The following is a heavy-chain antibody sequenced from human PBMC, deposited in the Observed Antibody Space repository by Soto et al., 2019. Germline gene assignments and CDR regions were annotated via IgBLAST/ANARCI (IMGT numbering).Heavy chain of an antibody. CDR2: INPSGGST. D-gene: IGHD2-2*02. Sequence: AASVKVSCKASGYTFTSYYMHWVRQAPGQGLEWMGIINPSGGSTSYAQKFQGRVTMTRDTSTSTVYMELSSLRSEDTAVYYCAREYCSSTSCYTGSYYYYGMDVWGQGTTVTVSS. CDR3: AREYCSSTSCYTGSYYYYGMDV. V-gene: IGHV1-46*01. J-gene: IGHJ6*02. CDR1: GYTFTSYY.